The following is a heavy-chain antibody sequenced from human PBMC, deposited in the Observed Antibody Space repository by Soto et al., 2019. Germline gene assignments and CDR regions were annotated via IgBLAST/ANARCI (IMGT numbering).Heavy chain of an antibody. V-gene: IGHV1-69*12. CDR2: IIPIFGTA. D-gene: IGHD1-20*01. CDR1: GGTFSSYA. CDR3: ASGAYGSNWIYYFDY. Sequence: QVQLVQSGAEVKKPGSSVKVSCKASGGTFSSYAISCVRQAPGQGLELMGGIIPIFGTANYAQKFQGRVTITAEESTSTAYLELSRLRSEDTAVYYCASGAYGSNWIYYFDYWGQGTLVTVSS. J-gene: IGHJ4*02.